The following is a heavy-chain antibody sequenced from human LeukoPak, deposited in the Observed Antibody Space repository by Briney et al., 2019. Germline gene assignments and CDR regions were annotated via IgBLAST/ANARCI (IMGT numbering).Heavy chain of an antibody. CDR1: GGTFSSYA. D-gene: IGHD2-2*01. V-gene: IGHV1-69*13. J-gene: IGHJ5*02. CDR3: ARGRGIGRPAARWNWFDP. CDR2: IIPIFGTA. Sequence: VASVKVSCKASGGTFSSYAISWVRQAPGQGLEWMGGIIPIFGTANYAQKFQGRVTITADESTSTAYMELSSLRSEDTAVYYCARGRGIGRPAARWNWFDPWGQGTLVTVSS.